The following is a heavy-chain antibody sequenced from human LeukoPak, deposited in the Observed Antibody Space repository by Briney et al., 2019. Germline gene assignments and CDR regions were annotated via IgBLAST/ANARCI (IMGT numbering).Heavy chain of an antibody. CDR1: GFTFSSYG. D-gene: IGHD2-2*01. V-gene: IGHV3-33*06. CDR3: AKESTSRGYFDY. CDR2: IWYDGSNK. Sequence: PGGSLRLSCAASGFTFSSYGMHWVRQAPGKGLEWVAVIWYDGSNKYYADSVKGRFTISRDNSKNTLYLQMNSLRAEDTAVYYCAKESTSRGYFDYWGQGTLVTVSS. J-gene: IGHJ4*02.